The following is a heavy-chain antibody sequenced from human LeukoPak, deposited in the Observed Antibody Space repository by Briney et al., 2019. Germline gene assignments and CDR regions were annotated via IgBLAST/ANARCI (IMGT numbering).Heavy chain of an antibody. CDR3: ARLNGGAMAPFDY. Sequence: GESLKISCEGSGYIFTKYWIGWVRQMPGKGLEWMGIIYPGESDTRYSPSFQGQVTISVDKSISTAYLQWSSLKASDTAMYYCARLNGGAMAPFDYWGQGTLVTVSS. J-gene: IGHJ4*02. D-gene: IGHD3-16*01. V-gene: IGHV5-51*01. CDR2: IYPGESDT. CDR1: GYIFTKYW.